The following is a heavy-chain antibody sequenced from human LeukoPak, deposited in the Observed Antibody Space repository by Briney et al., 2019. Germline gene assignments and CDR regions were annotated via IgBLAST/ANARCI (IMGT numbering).Heavy chain of an antibody. D-gene: IGHD6-25*01. Sequence: SETLSLTCTVSGGSISSSSYYWGWIRQPPGKGLEWIGTINYSGSTYYNPSLKSRVTISVDTSKNQISLKLNSVTAADTAVYYCATEGLGSGRWFDYWGQGTLVTVSS. V-gene: IGHV4-39*07. CDR1: GGSISSSSYY. CDR2: INYSGST. CDR3: ATEGLGSGRWFDY. J-gene: IGHJ4*02.